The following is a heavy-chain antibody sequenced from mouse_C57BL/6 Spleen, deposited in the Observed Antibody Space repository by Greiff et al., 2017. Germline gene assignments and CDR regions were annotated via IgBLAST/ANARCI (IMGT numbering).Heavy chain of an antibody. Sequence: QVQLQQSGAELVKPGASVKISCKASGYAFSSYWMNWVKQRPGKGLEWIGQIYPGDGDTNYNGKFKGKATLTADKSSSTAYMQLSSLTSEDSAVYFCARRGDYDDWFAYWGQGTLVTVSA. V-gene: IGHV1-80*01. CDR1: GYAFSSYW. CDR3: ARRGDYDDWFAY. D-gene: IGHD2-4*01. CDR2: IYPGDGDT. J-gene: IGHJ3*01.